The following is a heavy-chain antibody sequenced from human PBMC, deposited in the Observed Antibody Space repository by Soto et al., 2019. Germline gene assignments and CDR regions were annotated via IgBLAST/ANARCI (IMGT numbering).Heavy chain of an antibody. D-gene: IGHD6-19*01. CDR1: VFTFDDYA. Sequence: HPGGSLRLSCAASVFTFDDYAMHWVRQAPGKGLEWVSLISWDGGSTYYADSVKGRFTISRDNSKNSLYLQMNSLRAEDTALYYCAKDIYSSGPDYYYGMDVWGQGTTVTVSS. J-gene: IGHJ6*02. CDR3: AKDIYSSGPDYYYGMDV. CDR2: ISWDGGST. V-gene: IGHV3-43D*04.